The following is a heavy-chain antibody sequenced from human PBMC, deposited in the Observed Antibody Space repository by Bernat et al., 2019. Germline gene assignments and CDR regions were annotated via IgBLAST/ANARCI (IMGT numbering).Heavy chain of an antibody. CDR3: ARRRVVYFDY. Sequence: QVQLQESGPGLVKPSETLSLTCTVSGGSITSYYWSWIRQPPGKGLEWIGYIYYSGSTNYNPSLKSRVTISVDTSKNQFSLKLSSVTAADTAVYYCARRRVVYFDYWGQGTLVTVSS. V-gene: IGHV4-59*01. D-gene: IGHD3-3*01. CDR2: IYYSGST. CDR1: GGSITSYY. J-gene: IGHJ4*02.